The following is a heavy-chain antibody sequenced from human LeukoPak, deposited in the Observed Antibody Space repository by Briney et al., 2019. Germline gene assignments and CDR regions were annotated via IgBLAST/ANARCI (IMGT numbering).Heavy chain of an antibody. CDR3: ARPRSGSWLPTVQRWDAFDI. J-gene: IGHJ3*02. D-gene: IGHD6-13*01. CDR2: IWHDGSNK. V-gene: IGHV3-33*01. CDR1: GFTFSNYG. Sequence: PGGSLRLSCSASGFTFSNYGMHWVRQAPGKGLEGVAVIWHDGSNKDYADSVKGRFTISRDNPKNTLYLQMNSLRAEDTAIYYCARPRSGSWLPTVQRWDAFDIWGHGTMVTVSS.